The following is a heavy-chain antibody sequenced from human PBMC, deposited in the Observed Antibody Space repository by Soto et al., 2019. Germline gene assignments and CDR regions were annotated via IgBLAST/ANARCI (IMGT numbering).Heavy chain of an antibody. J-gene: IGHJ3*02. D-gene: IGHD1-26*01. Sequence: QVQLVQSGAEVKKPGSSVKVSCKASGGTFSSYAISWVRQAPGQGLECMGGIIPIFGTANYAQKLQGRVTITADESTSTGYMELSSLRSEDTAVYYCARTKGARDPWDAFDIWGQGTMVTVSS. CDR3: ARTKGARDPWDAFDI. CDR2: IIPIFGTA. CDR1: GGTFSSYA. V-gene: IGHV1-69*01.